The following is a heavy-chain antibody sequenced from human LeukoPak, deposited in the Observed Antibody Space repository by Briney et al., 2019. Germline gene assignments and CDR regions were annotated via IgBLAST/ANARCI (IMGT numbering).Heavy chain of an antibody. Sequence: ASVKVSCKASGYTFTSYYMHWVRRAPGQGLEWMGIINPSGGSTSYAQKFQGRVTMTRDTSTSTVYMELSSLRSEDTAVYYCARDREREMATIPFDYWGQGTLVTVSS. CDR1: GYTFTSYY. CDR3: ARDREREMATIPFDY. J-gene: IGHJ4*02. CDR2: INPSGGST. V-gene: IGHV1-46*01. D-gene: IGHD5-24*01.